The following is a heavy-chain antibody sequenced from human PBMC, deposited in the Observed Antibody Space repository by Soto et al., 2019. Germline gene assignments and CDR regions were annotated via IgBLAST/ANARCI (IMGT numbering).Heavy chain of an antibody. CDR3: ARDGPVIPPRSWFDP. CDR2: SSAYNDNT. Sequence: QVQLVQSGAEVQKPGAAVKVSCKASGYTFTSYGISWVRQAPGQGLEWMGWSSAYNDNTNYAQKFPGTVTMTMDTSSSTAYMELRSLRSDDTAVYYCARDGPVIPPRSWFDPWGQGTLVTVSS. V-gene: IGHV1-18*04. D-gene: IGHD3-16*02. J-gene: IGHJ5*02. CDR1: GYTFTSYG.